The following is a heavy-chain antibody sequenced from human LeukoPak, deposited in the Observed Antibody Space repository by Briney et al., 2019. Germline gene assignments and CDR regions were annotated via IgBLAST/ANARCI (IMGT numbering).Heavy chain of an antibody. CDR3: ARLELYYYGSGSYPPPDY. V-gene: IGHV5-51*03. CDR2: IYPGDSDT. J-gene: IGHJ4*02. Sequence: KPGESLKISCKGSGYSFTSYWNGWVRQMPGKGLEWMGIIYPGDSDTRYSPSFQGKVTISADKSISTAYLQWSSLKASDTAMYYCARLELYYYGSGSYPPPDYWGQGTLVTVSS. D-gene: IGHD3-10*01. CDR1: GYSFTSYW.